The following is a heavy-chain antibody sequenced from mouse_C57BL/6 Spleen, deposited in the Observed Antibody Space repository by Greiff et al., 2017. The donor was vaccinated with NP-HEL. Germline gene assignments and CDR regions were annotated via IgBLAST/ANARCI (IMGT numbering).Heavy chain of an antibody. CDR2: ISSGSSTI. Sequence: EVKLMESGGGLVKPGGSLKLSCAASGFTFSDYGMHWVRQAPEKGLEWVAYISSGSSTIYYADTVKGRFTISRDNAKNTLFLQMTSLRSEDTAMYYCATYGSSPFDYWGQGTTLTVSS. CDR3: ATYGSSPFDY. CDR1: GFTFSDYG. D-gene: IGHD1-1*01. J-gene: IGHJ2*01. V-gene: IGHV5-17*01.